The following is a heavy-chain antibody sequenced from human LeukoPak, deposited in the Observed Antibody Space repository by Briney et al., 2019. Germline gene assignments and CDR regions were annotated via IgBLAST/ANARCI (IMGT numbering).Heavy chain of an antibody. J-gene: IGHJ6*02. CDR1: GYTFTSYG. V-gene: IGHV1-18*01. CDR3: AREGDGRVLLWSGELLRSDYYYYGMDV. D-gene: IGHD3-10*01. CDR2: ISAYNGNT. Sequence: ASVKVSCKASGYTFTSYGISWVRQAPGQGLEWMGWISAYNGNTNYAQKLQGRVTMTTDTSTSTAYMELRSLRSDDTAVYYCAREGDGRVLLWSGELLRSDYYYYGMDVWGQGTTVTVSS.